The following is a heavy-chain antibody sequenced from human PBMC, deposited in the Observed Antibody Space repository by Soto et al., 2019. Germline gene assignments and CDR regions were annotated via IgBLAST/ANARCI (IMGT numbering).Heavy chain of an antibody. CDR2: IIPIFGTA. D-gene: IGHD6-13*01. CDR3: ARGYSSSWAYYFDY. V-gene: IGHV1-69*12. CDR1: GGTFSSYA. J-gene: IGHJ4*02. Sequence: QVQLVQSGAEVKKPGSSVKVSCTASGGTFSSYAISWVRQAPGQGLEWMGGIIPIFGTANYAQKFQGRVTITADESTSTAYMELSSLRSEDTAVYYCARGYSSSWAYYFDYWGQGNLVTVSS.